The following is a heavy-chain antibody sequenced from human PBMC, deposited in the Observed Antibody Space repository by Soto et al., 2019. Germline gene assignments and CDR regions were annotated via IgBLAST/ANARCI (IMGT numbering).Heavy chain of an antibody. CDR1: GGSFSGYY. D-gene: IGHD6-19*01. Sequence: PSETLSLTCAGYGGSFSGYYWSWIRQPPGKGLEWIGEINHSGSTNYNPSLKSRVTISVDTSKNQFSLKLSSVTAADTAVYYCARQDSSGWYGGFDYWGQGTLVTVSS. CDR3: ARQDSSGWYGGFDY. J-gene: IGHJ4*02. CDR2: INHSGST. V-gene: IGHV4-34*01.